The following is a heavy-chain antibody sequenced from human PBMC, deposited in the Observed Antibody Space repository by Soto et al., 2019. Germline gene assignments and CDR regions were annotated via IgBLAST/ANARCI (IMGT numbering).Heavy chain of an antibody. Sequence: GGSLRLSCAASGFSFSNYGMHWVRQAPGKGLEWVAVISSDGGDKYYADSVKGRFTISRDNSKNTLYLQMNSLRPEETAMFYCAIRGYQYAFDIWGQGTMVTVSS. J-gene: IGHJ3*02. CDR3: AIRGYQYAFDI. CDR1: GFSFSNYG. V-gene: IGHV3-30*03. CDR2: ISSDGGDK. D-gene: IGHD2-2*01.